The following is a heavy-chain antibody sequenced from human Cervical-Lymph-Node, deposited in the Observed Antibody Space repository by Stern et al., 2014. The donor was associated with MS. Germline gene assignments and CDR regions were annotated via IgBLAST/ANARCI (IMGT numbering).Heavy chain of an antibody. Sequence: VQLVQSGGGVVQPGRSLRLSCAASGFTFSSYGMHWVRQAPGTGLEWVAVISYDGSNKYYADSVKGRFTISRDNSKNTLYLQMNSLRAEDTAVYYCAKESGYQLLLRFAYWGQGTLVTVSS. CDR1: GFTFSSYG. J-gene: IGHJ4*02. CDR3: AKESGYQLLLRFAY. CDR2: ISYDGSNK. V-gene: IGHV3-30*18. D-gene: IGHD2-2*01.